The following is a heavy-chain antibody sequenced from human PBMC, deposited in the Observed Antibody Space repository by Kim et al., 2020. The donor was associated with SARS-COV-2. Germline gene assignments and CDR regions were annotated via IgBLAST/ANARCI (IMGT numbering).Heavy chain of an antibody. Sequence: ASVKVSCKVSGYTLTELSMHWVRQAPGKELEWMGGFDPEDGETIYAQKFQGRVTMTQDTSTDTDYMELSSLRSEDTAVYYCATGQTIVVVPAAIRSYYYYYGMDVWGQGTTVTVSS. CDR3: ATGQTIVVVPAAIRSYYYYYGMDV. CDR1: GYTLTELS. J-gene: IGHJ6*02. CDR2: FDPEDGET. V-gene: IGHV1-24*01. D-gene: IGHD2-2*01.